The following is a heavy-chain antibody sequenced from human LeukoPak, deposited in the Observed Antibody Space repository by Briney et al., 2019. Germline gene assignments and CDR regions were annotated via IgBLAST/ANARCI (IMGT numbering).Heavy chain of an antibody. D-gene: IGHD3-22*01. CDR2: MNPNSGNT. Sequence: ASVKVSCKASGGTFSSYAISWVRQAPGQGLEWMGWMNPNSGNTGYAQKFQGRVTMTRNTSISTAYMELSSLRSEDTAVYYCARGLWVDYYDSSGYYGGDYWGQGTLVTVSS. CDR1: GGTFSSYA. J-gene: IGHJ4*02. CDR3: ARGLWVDYYDSSGYYGGDY. V-gene: IGHV1-8*02.